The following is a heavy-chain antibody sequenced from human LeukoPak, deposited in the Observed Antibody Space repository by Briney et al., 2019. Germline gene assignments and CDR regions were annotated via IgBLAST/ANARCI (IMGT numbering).Heavy chain of an antibody. CDR3: AKERWISKRYYFDY. CDR1: GFTFSSYG. D-gene: IGHD4-23*01. V-gene: IGHV3-30*18. Sequence: GGSLRLSCAASGFTFSSYGMHWVRQAPGKGLEWVAVISYDGSNKYYADSVEGRFTISRDNSKNTLYLQMNSLRAEDTAVYYCAKERWISKRYYFDYWGQGTLVTVSS. J-gene: IGHJ4*02. CDR2: ISYDGSNK.